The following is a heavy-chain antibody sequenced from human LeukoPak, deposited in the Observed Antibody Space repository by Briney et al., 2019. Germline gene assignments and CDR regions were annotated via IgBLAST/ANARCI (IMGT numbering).Heavy chain of an antibody. Sequence: GASVKVSCKASGYTFTCYYMHWVRQAPGQGLEWMGIINPSGGSTSYAQKFQGRVTMTRDTSTSTVYMELSSLRSEDTAVYYCARDRHCSSASCYAGDYYYGMDVWGQGTTVTVPS. CDR2: INPSGGST. J-gene: IGHJ6*02. D-gene: IGHD2-2*01. CDR1: GYTFTCYY. V-gene: IGHV1-46*01. CDR3: ARDRHCSSASCYAGDYYYGMDV.